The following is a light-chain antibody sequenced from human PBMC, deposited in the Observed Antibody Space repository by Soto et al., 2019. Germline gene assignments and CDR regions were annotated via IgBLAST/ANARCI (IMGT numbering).Light chain of an antibody. J-gene: IGKJ4*01. CDR3: QQYNSPLT. CDR2: GAS. Sequence: EIVLTQSPGTLSSSPGERATLSCRASQSVSSSHLAWYQQKPGQAPRLLIYGASSRATGIPDRFSGSGSGTDFTLIISRLEPEDFAVYYCQQYNSPLTFGGGTKVDIK. CDR1: QSVSSSH. V-gene: IGKV3-20*01.